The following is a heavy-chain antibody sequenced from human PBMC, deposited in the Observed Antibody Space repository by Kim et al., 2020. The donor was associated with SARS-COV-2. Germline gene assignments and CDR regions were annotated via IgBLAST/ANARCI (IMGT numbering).Heavy chain of an antibody. CDR1: GYTFTSYG. CDR2: ISAYNGNT. J-gene: IGHJ6*02. V-gene: IGHV1-18*01. CDR3: ARDHFAGLFYSYYGMDV. Sequence: ASVKVSCKASGYTFTSYGISWVRQAPGQGLEWMGWISAYNGNTNYAQKLQGRVTMTTDTSTSTAYMELRSLRSDDTAVYYCARDHFAGLFYSYYGMDVWGQGTTVTVSS.